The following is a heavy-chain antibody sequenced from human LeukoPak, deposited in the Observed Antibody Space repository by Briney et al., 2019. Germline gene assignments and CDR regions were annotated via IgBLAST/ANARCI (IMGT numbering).Heavy chain of an antibody. CDR3: ARDVNGFLDY. CDR1: GGTFSSYA. V-gene: IGHV1-69*04. J-gene: IGHJ4*02. CDR2: IIPILGIA. D-gene: IGHD2-8*01. Sequence: SVKVSCKAYGGTFSSYAIRWLRQAPGQGLEWMGRIIPILGIANYAQKFQGRVTITADKSTSTAYMELSSLRSEDTAVYYCARDVNGFLDYWGQGTLVTVSS.